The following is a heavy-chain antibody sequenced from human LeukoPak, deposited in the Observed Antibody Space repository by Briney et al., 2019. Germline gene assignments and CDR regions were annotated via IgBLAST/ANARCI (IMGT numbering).Heavy chain of an antibody. D-gene: IGHD3-9*01. V-gene: IGHV3-15*01. J-gene: IGHJ4*02. CDR2: IKRKTDGGTT. CDR1: GCTFSNAW. CDR3: TTDYYDILTGYPTFPY. Sequence: PGGSLTLSCAASGCTFSNAWMSWVRQAPGKGLEWVGRIKRKTDGGTTDYAAPVNGRFTISRDDSKNTLYLQMNSLKTEDTAVYYCTTDYYDILTGYPTFPYWGQGTLVTVSS.